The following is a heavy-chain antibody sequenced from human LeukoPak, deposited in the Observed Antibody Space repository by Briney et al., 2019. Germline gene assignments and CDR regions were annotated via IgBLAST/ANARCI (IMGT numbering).Heavy chain of an antibody. Sequence: GRSLTLSCAASGFTFSHYAMHWVRQAPGKGLEWVAVIWSDGTNQYYADSARGRFTIYRDDFQKRVFLQMNSLRVEDTALYYCAKDAQRGFDYSNSLQYWDQGALVTVSS. CDR1: GFTFSHYA. V-gene: IGHV3-33*02. J-gene: IGHJ4*02. CDR3: AKDAQRGFDYSNSLQY. CDR2: IWSDGTNQ. D-gene: IGHD4-11*01.